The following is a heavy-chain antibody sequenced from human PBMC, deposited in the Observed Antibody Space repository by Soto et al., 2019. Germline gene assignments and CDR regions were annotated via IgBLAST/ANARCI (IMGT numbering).Heavy chain of an antibody. CDR2: INGGNGDT. CDR3: ARGYCSSTSCQYYFDF. CDR1: GYTFTGCA. Sequence: GASVEVSCKASGYTFTGCAIHWVRQAPGQRHEWMGWINGGNGDTKYSQKFQGRVTITRDTSASTAYMELTSLGSEDTAVYHCARGYCSSTSCQYYFDFWGQGTLVTVSS. V-gene: IGHV1-3*01. D-gene: IGHD2-2*01. J-gene: IGHJ4*02.